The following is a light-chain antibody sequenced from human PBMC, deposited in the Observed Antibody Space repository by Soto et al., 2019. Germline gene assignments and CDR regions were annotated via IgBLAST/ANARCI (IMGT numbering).Light chain of an antibody. CDR3: AAWDDRLRGRV. Sequence: QSVLTQPPSASGTPGQTVTISCSGRSSNIGSNYVYWYQQFPGTAPQLLIYSDDQRPSGVPDRFSGSKSGTSASLAISGLRSEDEADYYCAAWDDRLRGRVFGGGTKLTVL. CDR1: SSNIGSNY. CDR2: SDD. J-gene: IGLJ3*02. V-gene: IGLV1-47*02.